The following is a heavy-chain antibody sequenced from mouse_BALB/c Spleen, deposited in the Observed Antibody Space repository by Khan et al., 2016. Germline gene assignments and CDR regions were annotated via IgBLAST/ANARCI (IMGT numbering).Heavy chain of an antibody. V-gene: IGHV3-1*02. J-gene: IGHJ2*01. CDR3: ARSSSGYWDCFDY. D-gene: IGHD3-1*01. Sequence: EVQLQESGPDLVKPSQSLSLTCTVTGYSITSHYSWHWIRHFPGNKLEWMGYIYYSGSTNYNPSLKSRISLTRDPSKNQFFLQLNSVTTEDTATYYCARSSSGYWDCFDYWGQGTTLTVSS. CDR1: GYSITSHYS. CDR2: IYYSGST.